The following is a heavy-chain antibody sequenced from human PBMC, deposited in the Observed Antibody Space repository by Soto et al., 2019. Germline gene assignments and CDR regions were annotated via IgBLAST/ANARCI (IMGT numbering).Heavy chain of an antibody. CDR2: IKQDGSEK. CDR1: GFTFSSYW. V-gene: IGHV3-7*01. CDR3: VRDHSAASSDY. J-gene: IGHJ4*02. D-gene: IGHD6-13*01. Sequence: PGGSLRLSCAASGFTFSSYWMSWVRQASGKGLEWVANIKQDGSEKYYVDSVKGRFTISRDNAKNSLYLQMNSLRAEDTAVYYCVRDHSAASSDYWGQGALVTVSS.